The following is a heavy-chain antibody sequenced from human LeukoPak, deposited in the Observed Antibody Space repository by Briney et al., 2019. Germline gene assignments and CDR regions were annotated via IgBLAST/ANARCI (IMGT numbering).Heavy chain of an antibody. J-gene: IGHJ4*02. V-gene: IGHV4-4*02. Sequence: PSGTLSLTCAVSGASISSNNWWWSWVRQPPGKGLEWIGEIYHSGSTNYNPSLKSRVTMSVDKSKHQFSLNLSSVTAADTAVYYCASAEPRGIIWYPYWGQGTLDTVSS. CDR2: IYHSGST. CDR3: ASAEPRGIIWYPY. D-gene: IGHD6-13*01. CDR1: GASISSNNW.